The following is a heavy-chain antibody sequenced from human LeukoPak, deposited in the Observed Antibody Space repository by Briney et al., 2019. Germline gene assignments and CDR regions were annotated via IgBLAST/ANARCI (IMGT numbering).Heavy chain of an antibody. V-gene: IGHV1-18*01. CDR2: ISAYNGNT. J-gene: IGHJ1*01. D-gene: IGHD6-19*01. CDR3: AREPDRSSGWYRAEYFQH. CDR1: GYTFTSCG. Sequence: GASVKVSCKASGYTFTSCGISWVRQAPGQGLEWMGWISAYNGNTNYAQKLQGRVTMTTDTSTSTAYMELRSLRSDDTAVYYCAREPDRSSGWYRAEYFQHWGQGTLVTVSS.